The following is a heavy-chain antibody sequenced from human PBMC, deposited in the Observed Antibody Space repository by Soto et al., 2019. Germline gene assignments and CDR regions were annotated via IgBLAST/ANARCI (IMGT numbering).Heavy chain of an antibody. CDR3: ARDRAYMVSRRIAAAGTGWFDP. CDR2: IIPIFGTA. Sequence: GASVKVSCKASGGTFSSYAISWVRQAPGQGLEWMGGIIPIFGTANYAQKFQGRVTITADESTSTAYMELSSLRSEDTAVYYCARDRAYMVSRRIAAAGTGWFDPWGQGTLVTVSS. CDR1: GGTFSSYA. V-gene: IGHV1-69*13. D-gene: IGHD6-13*01. J-gene: IGHJ5*02.